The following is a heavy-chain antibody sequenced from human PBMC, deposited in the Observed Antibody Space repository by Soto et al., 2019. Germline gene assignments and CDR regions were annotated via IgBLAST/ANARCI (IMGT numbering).Heavy chain of an antibody. CDR1: GFSLSNARMG. V-gene: IGHV2-26*01. J-gene: IGHJ4*02. CDR2: IFSNDEK. D-gene: IGHD3-16*01. CDR3: ARIVTSGPYLYYFDY. Sequence: SGPTLVNPTETLTLTCTVSGFSLSNARMGVSWIRQPPGKALEWLAHIFSNDEKSYSTSLKSRLTISKDTSKSQVVLTMTNMDPVDTAKYYCARIVTSGPYLYYFDYWGQGTLVTVSS.